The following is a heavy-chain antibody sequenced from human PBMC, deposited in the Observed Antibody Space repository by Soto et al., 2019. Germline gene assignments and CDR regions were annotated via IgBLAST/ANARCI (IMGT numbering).Heavy chain of an antibody. CDR2: VSPIGTP. CDR1: GDSVSGGYY. Sequence: QVQLQESGPGLVKPSQTLSLTCTVSGDSVSGGYYWSWVRQRPRKGLEWIGYVSPIGTPYYSPSLNSRRSISIDTSKNQLSLEVRSVTAADTAVYYCARDRGSYGMDVWGQGTTVTVSS. V-gene: IGHV4-31*03. CDR3: ARDRGSYGMDV. J-gene: IGHJ6*02.